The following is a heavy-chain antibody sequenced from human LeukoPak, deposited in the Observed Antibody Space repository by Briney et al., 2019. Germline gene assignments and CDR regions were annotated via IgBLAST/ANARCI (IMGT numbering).Heavy chain of an antibody. V-gene: IGHV3-48*02. J-gene: IGHJ4*02. CDR1: GFTFSSYS. CDR3: ARETPTYYYDSSEANFDY. Sequence: GGSLRLSCAASGFTFSSYSMNWVRQAPGKGLEWVSYISSSSSTIYYADSVKGRFTISRDNAKNSLYLQMNSLRDEGTAVYHCARETPTYYYDSSEANFDYWGQGTLVTVSS. D-gene: IGHD3-22*01. CDR2: ISSSSSTI.